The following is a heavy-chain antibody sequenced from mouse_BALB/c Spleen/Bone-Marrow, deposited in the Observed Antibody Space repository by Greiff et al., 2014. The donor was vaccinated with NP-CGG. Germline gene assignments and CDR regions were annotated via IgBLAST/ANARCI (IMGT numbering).Heavy chain of an antibody. D-gene: IGHD2-10*02. V-gene: IGHV14-4*02. CDR2: IDPENGDT. CDR1: GFNIKDYY. Sequence: EVKVVESGAELVRSGASVKLSCTASGFNIKDYYMHWVKQRPEQGLEWIGWIDPENGDTEYAPKFQGKATMTADTSSNTAYLQLSSLTSEDTAVYYCNEGYGSYGYWGQGTTLTVSS. J-gene: IGHJ2*01. CDR3: NEGYGSYGY.